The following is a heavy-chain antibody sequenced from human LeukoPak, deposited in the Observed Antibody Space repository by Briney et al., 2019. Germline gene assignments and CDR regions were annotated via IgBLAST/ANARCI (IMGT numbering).Heavy chain of an antibody. CDR1: GFTFDDYG. J-gene: IGHJ6*03. CDR2: INWNGGST. Sequence: GGSLRLSCAASGFTFDDYGMSWFRQAPGKGLEWVSGINWNGGSTGYADSVKGRFTISRDNAKNSLYLQMNSLRAEDTALYYCARVARIRGPDYYYYYMDVWGKGTTVTVSS. CDR3: ARVARIRGPDYYYYYMDV. V-gene: IGHV3-20*04. D-gene: IGHD2-15*01.